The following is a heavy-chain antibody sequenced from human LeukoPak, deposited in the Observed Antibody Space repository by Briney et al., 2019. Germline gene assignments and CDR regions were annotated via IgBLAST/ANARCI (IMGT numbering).Heavy chain of an antibody. V-gene: IGHV1-18*01. CDR3: ARDLRDSSSSGLYWFDP. CDR1: GYSFISYG. CDR2: ISAYTGNT. J-gene: IGHJ5*02. Sequence: ASVKVSCKASGYSFISYGISWVRQAPGQGLEWMGWISAYTGNTNYVPKFQGRVTMTTDTSTSTAYMELRSLRSDDTAVYYCARDLRDSSSSGLYWFDPWGQGTLVTVSS. D-gene: IGHD6-6*01.